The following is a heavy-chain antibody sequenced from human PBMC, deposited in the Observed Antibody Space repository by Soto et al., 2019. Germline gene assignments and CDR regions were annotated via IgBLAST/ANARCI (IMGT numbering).Heavy chain of an antibody. J-gene: IGHJ4*02. D-gene: IGHD1-20*01. CDR1: GFTFTNYG. CDR2: VTGSGSST. Sequence: PGGSLRLSCSASGFTFTNYGMTWVRQAPGKGLEWLSTVTGSGSSTYYADSVKGRFTISRDNSKNTLYLQMNSLRAEDTAVYYCAREGSITGTPRCSDYWGQGTLVTVSS. V-gene: IGHV3-23*01. CDR3: AREGSITGTPRCSDY.